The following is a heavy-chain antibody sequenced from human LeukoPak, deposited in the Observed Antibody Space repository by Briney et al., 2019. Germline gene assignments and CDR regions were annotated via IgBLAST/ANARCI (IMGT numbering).Heavy chain of an antibody. J-gene: IGHJ3*02. Sequence: SEPLSLTCTVSGGSISGYYWSWIRQSPGKGLEWIGYIYYSGSTNYNPTLKTRVTLSVDTSKNQFSLMVNSVTAADTAVYYCARGVQWRGGTFDIWGQGTMVTVSS. CDR3: ARGVQWRGGTFDI. D-gene: IGHD6-19*01. V-gene: IGHV4-59*01. CDR1: GGSISGYY. CDR2: IYYSGST.